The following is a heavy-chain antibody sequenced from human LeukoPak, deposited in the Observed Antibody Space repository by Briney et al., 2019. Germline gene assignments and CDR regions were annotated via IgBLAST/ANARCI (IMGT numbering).Heavy chain of an antibody. J-gene: IGHJ4*02. CDR1: GFTFSSYT. CDR3: AKSIGTHD. CDR2: ISGSGDST. V-gene: IGHV3-23*01. Sequence: GGSLRLSCAASGFTFSSYTMNWVRQAPGKGLEWVSGISGSGDSTYYADSVKDRFTISRDNSKNTLYLQMNSLRAEDTAVYYCAKSIGTHDWGQGTLVTVSS. D-gene: IGHD1-1*01.